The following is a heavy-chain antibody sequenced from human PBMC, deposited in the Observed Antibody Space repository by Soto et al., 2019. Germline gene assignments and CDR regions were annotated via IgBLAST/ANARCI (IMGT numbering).Heavy chain of an antibody. J-gene: IGHJ4*02. CDR2: VNGNGGST. V-gene: IGHV3-23*01. Sequence: EVQLLESGGGLVQPGGSLRLSCVASGFTFSAYDMNWVRQAPGEGLEWVSVVNGNGGSTYYADSVKGRFTISRDDSKNTVYLQMNSLRAEDTAVYYCRAYTYGQGVDYWGQGTLVTVSS. CDR3: RAYTYGQGVDY. CDR1: GFTFSAYD. D-gene: IGHD5-18*01.